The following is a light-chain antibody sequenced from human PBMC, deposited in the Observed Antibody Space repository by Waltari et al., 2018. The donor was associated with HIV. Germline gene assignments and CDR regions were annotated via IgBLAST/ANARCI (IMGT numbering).Light chain of an antibody. CDR2: RNS. Sequence: QSVLTQPPSASGTPGHRVTISCSGSSTNIGSYTVKWDQHLPATAPKLLIFRNSQRPSGVPDRFSASKSGTSASLAISGLQSEDEADYYCAAWDGSLNGYVFGTGSRVTVL. V-gene: IGLV1-44*01. CDR1: STNIGSYT. CDR3: AAWDGSLNGYV. J-gene: IGLJ1*01.